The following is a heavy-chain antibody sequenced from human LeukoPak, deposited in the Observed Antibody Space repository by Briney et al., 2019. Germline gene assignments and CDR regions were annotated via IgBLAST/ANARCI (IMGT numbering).Heavy chain of an antibody. CDR1: GFTFRNYA. Sequence: PGGSLRLSCAASGFTFRNYAVVWVRQAPGKGLEWVSAITGSGSTTYYADSVRGRFTIYRDNSKNTLYLQMNSLRGEDTAVYYCGKDPNGDYVGVFDFQRWGQGTLVTVSS. CDR2: ITGSGSTT. J-gene: IGHJ1*01. CDR3: GKDPNGDYVGVFDFQR. V-gene: IGHV3-23*01. D-gene: IGHD4-17*01.